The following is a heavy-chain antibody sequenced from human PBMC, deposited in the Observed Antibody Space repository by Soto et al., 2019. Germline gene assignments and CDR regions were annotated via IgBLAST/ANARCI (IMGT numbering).Heavy chain of an antibody. V-gene: IGHV1-2*02. D-gene: IGHD6-13*01. CDR3: ARLSDPIAAAGPIDY. Sequence: ASVKVSCKASGYTFTSYAMHWVRQAPGQGLEWMGWINPNSGGTNYAQKFQGQVTISADKSISTAYLQWSSLKASGTAMYYCARLSDPIAAAGPIDYWGQGTLVTVSS. J-gene: IGHJ4*02. CDR1: GYTFTSYA. CDR2: INPNSGGT.